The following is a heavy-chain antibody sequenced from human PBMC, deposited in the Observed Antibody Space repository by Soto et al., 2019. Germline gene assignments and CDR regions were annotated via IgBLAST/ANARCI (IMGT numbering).Heavy chain of an antibody. Sequence: QVQLVQSGGEVKRPGASVKVSCKTSGYTFSNYGITWVRQAPGQPLEWLGWISLYSDGTNYAQKFQGRVTMTTDTSRTTANMELRSLRSDDTAVYYCARVVPGAEAWFGPWGQGTLVTVSS. J-gene: IGHJ5*02. V-gene: IGHV1-18*01. CDR2: ISLYSDGT. CDR3: ARVVPGAEAWFGP. CDR1: GYTFSNYG. D-gene: IGHD2-2*01.